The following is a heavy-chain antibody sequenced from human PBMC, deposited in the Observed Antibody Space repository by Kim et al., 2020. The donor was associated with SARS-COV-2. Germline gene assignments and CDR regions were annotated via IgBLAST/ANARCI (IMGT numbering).Heavy chain of an antibody. CDR1: GGSISSGGYY. V-gene: IGHV4-31*03. J-gene: IGHJ5*02. Sequence: SETLSLTCTVSGGSISSGGYYWSWIRQHPGKGLEWIGYIYYSGSTYYNPSLKSRVTISVDTSKNQFSLKLSSVTAADTAVYYCARSGTFAGGVIVDANWFDPWGQGTLVTVSS. D-gene: IGHD3-16*02. CDR2: IYYSGST. CDR3: ARSGTFAGGVIVDANWFDP.